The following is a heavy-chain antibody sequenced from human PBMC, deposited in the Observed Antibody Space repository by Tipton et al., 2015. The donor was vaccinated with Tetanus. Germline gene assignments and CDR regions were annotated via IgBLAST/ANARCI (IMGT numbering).Heavy chain of an antibody. CDR2: IYFEGST. D-gene: IGHD3-10*01. CDR3: ARHLYGYWFDP. Sequence: TLSLTCTVSGDSVSGYYWGWIRQPPGRGLEWIASIYFEGSTYYSPSLKSRVIISVDTAQNRISLTLTSVTASDTAVYYCARHLYGYWFDPWGQGALVTVSS. J-gene: IGHJ5*02. V-gene: IGHV4-39*02. CDR1: GDSVSGYY.